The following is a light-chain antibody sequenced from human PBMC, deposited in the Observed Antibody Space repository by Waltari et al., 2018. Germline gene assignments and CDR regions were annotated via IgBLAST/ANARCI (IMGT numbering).Light chain of an antibody. CDR2: ENN. CDR3: GTWDSSLVYV. CDR1: SSNVGTNY. J-gene: IGLJ1*01. Sequence: QSVLTQPPSVSAAPGQKVTISCPGSSSNVGTNYVSWYQHLPGTAPKLLIYENNKRPSGIPDRFSGSRSGTSATLGITGLQTGDEADYYCGTWDSSLVYVFGTGTKVTVL. V-gene: IGLV1-51*02.